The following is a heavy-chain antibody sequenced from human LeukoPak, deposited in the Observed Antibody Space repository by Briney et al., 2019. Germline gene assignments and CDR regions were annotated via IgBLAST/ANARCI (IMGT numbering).Heavy chain of an antibody. Sequence: GGSLRLSCAASGFTFSSYAMSWVRQAPGKGLEWVSAISGNGGSTFYTDAVKGRFTISRDNSKNTLYLQMNSLRAEDTAVYYCAKDLSRQQLVLGYWGQGTLVTVSS. D-gene: IGHD6-13*01. CDR1: GFTFSSYA. CDR2: ISGNGGST. J-gene: IGHJ4*02. CDR3: AKDLSRQQLVLGY. V-gene: IGHV3-23*01.